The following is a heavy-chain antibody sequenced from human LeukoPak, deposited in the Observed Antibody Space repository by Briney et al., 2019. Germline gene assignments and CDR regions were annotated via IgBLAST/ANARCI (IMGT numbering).Heavy chain of an antibody. CDR3: ARTNYDDTWFDP. D-gene: IGHD3-3*01. V-gene: IGHV4-59*01. CDR1: DGSINSYY. Sequence: SETLSLTCSVSDGSINSYYWNWIRRPPGKGLEWIGYIYYNGNTNYSPSLKSRVTMSVDTSKNLFSLKVSSVTAADTAVYYCARTNYDDTWFDPWGQGTLVTVSS. CDR2: IYYNGNT. J-gene: IGHJ5*02.